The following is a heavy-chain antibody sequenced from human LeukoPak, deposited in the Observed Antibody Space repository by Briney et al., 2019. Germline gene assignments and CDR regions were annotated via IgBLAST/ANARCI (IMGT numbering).Heavy chain of an antibody. CDR3: ARGVEMATINIRELLRFDY. V-gene: IGHV4-34*01. D-gene: IGHD5-24*01. CDR2: INHSGST. J-gene: IGHJ4*02. CDR1: GGSFSGYY. Sequence: PSETLSPTCAVYGGSFSGYYWSWIRQPPGKGLEWIGEINHSGSTNYNPSLKSRVTISVDTSKNQFSLKLSSVTAADTAVYYCARGVEMATINIRELLRFDYWGQGTLVTVSS.